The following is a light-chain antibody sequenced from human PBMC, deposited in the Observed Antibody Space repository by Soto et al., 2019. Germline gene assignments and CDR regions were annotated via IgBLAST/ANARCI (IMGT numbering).Light chain of an antibody. CDR1: QSVTSY. Sequence: EIVLTQSPATLSLSPWERATLSCRASQSVTSYLSLYQQKPGQAPRLLIYDASNRASGIPARFIVSGSVPDFPLTISSLEPEDFDVSYCQQRTNWPPALTFGGGTKVEIK. CDR2: DAS. V-gene: IGKV3-11*01. J-gene: IGKJ4*01. CDR3: QQRTNWPPALT.